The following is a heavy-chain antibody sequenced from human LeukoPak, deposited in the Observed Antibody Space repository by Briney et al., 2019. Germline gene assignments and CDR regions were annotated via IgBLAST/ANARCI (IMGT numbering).Heavy chain of an antibody. J-gene: IGHJ4*02. CDR2: ISSDGSVT. CDR3: VRGSLRLPRSTPDY. D-gene: IGHD2-21*02. Sequence: GGSLRLSCAVSGFSYTNYWMHWVRQDPGKGLVWVSYISSDGSVTKYADSVKGRFTISRDNAVNTLYLQMNSLRVEDTAVYYCVRGSLRLPRSTPDYWGQGTLVTVSS. V-gene: IGHV3-74*03. CDR1: GFSYTNYW.